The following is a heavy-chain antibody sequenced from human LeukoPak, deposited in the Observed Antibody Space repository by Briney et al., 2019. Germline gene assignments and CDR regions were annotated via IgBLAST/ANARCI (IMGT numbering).Heavy chain of an antibody. CDR3: ARDRERDVAGFELDY. CDR2: INAKSGGA. V-gene: IGHV1-2*02. CDR1: GYTFTDYY. Sequence: ASVKVSCEASGYTFTDYYIYWVRQAPGQGLEWMGWINAKSGGAISAQKFQGRVTMTRDTSISTTHMELSSLTSDDTAVYFCARDRERDVAGFELDYWGQGTLVTVSS. D-gene: IGHD6-19*01. J-gene: IGHJ4*02.